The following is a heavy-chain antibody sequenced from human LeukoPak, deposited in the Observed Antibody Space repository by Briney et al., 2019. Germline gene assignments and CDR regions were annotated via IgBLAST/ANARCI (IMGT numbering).Heavy chain of an antibody. V-gene: IGHV3-53*01. CDR3: ARTHPTGYFDY. Sequence: GKSLRLSCAASGFTVSSNYMSWVRRAPGKGLEWVSVIHDGGSTYYADSVKGRFTISRDNSKNTLYLQMNSLRSGNTAVYYCARTHPTGYFDYWGQGTLVSVSS. CDR2: IHDGGST. CDR1: GFTVSSNY. D-gene: IGHD1-14*01. J-gene: IGHJ4*02.